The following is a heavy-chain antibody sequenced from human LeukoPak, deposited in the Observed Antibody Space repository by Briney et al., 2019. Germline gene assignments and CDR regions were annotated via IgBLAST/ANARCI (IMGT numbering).Heavy chain of an antibody. CDR2: ISGSGGST. D-gene: IGHD5-12*01. V-gene: IGHV3-23*01. J-gene: IGHJ3*02. CDR1: GFTFRIYG. CDR3: AKDHQEGYLNAFDI. Sequence: GGTLRLSCAASGFTFRIYGMSWVRQAPGKGLEWVSGISGSGGSTYYADSVKGRFTISRDNSKNTLYLQMNSLRADDTAVYYCAKDHQEGYLNAFDIWGQGTMVAVSS.